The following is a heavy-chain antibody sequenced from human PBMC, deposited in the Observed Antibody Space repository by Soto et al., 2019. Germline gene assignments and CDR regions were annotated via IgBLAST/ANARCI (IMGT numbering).Heavy chain of an antibody. CDR3: AKDLQESSGWEYYFDY. Sequence: PGGSLRLSCAASGFTFSSYGMHWVRQAPGKGLEWVAVISYDGSNKYYADSVKGRFTISRDNSKNTLYLQMNSLRAEDTAVYYCAKDLQESSGWEYYFDYWGQGTLVTVSS. V-gene: IGHV3-30*18. D-gene: IGHD6-19*01. CDR2: ISYDGSNK. CDR1: GFTFSSYG. J-gene: IGHJ4*02.